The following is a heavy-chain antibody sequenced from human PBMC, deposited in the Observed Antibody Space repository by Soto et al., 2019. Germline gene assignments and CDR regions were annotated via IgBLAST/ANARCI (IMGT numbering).Heavy chain of an antibody. D-gene: IGHD2-2*02. Sequence: GGSLRLSCAASGFTFSSYAMSWVRQAPGKGLEWVSAISGSGGSNKYYADSVKGRFTISRDNSKNTLYLQMNSLRAEDTAVYYCARDMGSLGVVVPAAINYYYYGMDVWGQGTTVTVSS. V-gene: IGHV3-23*01. CDR3: ARDMGSLGVVVPAAINYYYYGMDV. CDR2: ISGSGGSNK. CDR1: GFTFSSYA. J-gene: IGHJ6*02.